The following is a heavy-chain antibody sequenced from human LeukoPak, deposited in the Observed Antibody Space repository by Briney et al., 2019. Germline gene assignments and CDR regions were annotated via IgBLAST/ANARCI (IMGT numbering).Heavy chain of an antibody. CDR3: ARARYCSSTSCQNWFDP. J-gene: IGHJ5*02. CDR1: GFTFSSYS. V-gene: IGHV3-21*01. D-gene: IGHD2-2*01. CDR2: ISSSSSYI. Sequence: GGSLRLSCAASGFTFSSYSMNWVRQAPGKGLEWVSSISSSSSYIYYADSVKGRFTISRDNAKNSLYLQMNSLRAEDTAVYYCARARYCSSTSCQNWFDPWGQGTLVTVSS.